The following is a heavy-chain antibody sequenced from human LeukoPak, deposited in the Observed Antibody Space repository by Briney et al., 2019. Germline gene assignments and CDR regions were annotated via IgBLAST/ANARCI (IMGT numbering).Heavy chain of an antibody. CDR3: ARSDDYGSGSSLFDY. Sequence: GESLKISCKGSGYSFTSYWIGWVRQMPGKGLEWMGIIYPGDSDTRYSPSLQGQVTISADKSISTAYLQWSSLKASDTAMYYCARSDDYGSGSSLFDYWGQGTLVTVSS. CDR1: GYSFTSYW. V-gene: IGHV5-51*01. CDR2: IYPGDSDT. J-gene: IGHJ4*02. D-gene: IGHD3-10*01.